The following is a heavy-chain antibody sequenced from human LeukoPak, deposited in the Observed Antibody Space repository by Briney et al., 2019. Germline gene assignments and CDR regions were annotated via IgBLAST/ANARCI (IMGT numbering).Heavy chain of an antibody. Sequence: ASVKVSCKASGYTFINYYLHWVRQAPGQGLEWMGRINPNSGDTDYAQKFQGRVTMTRDTSISTAYMELSRLKSDDTAIYYCAREGYLWFGDFRERNFDPWGQGTLVTVSS. CDR2: INPNSGDT. CDR1: GYTFINYY. CDR3: AREGYLWFGDFRERNFDP. D-gene: IGHD3-10*01. J-gene: IGHJ5*02. V-gene: IGHV1-2*06.